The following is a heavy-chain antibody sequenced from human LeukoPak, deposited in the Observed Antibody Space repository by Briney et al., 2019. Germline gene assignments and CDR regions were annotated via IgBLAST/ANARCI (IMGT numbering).Heavy chain of an antibody. CDR1: GHTFTGYY. D-gene: IGHD3-3*01. CDR2: INPNSGGT. V-gene: IGHV1-2*02. J-gene: IGHJ3*02. Sequence: GASVKVSCKASGHTFTGYYMHWVRQAPGQGLEWMGWINPNSGGTNYAQKFQGRVTMTRDTSISTAYMELSRLRSDDTAVYYCAILRFLEWRNDAFDIWGQGTMVTVSS. CDR3: AILRFLEWRNDAFDI.